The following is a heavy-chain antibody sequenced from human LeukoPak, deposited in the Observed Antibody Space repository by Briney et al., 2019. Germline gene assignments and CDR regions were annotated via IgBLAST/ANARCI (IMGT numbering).Heavy chain of an antibody. CDR3: ARLAAGTGRNWFDP. CDR2: IYAGDSET. D-gene: IGHD6-13*01. J-gene: IGHJ5*02. V-gene: IGHV5-51*01. Sequence: GESLKISCKTSGYYFTDYWLGWVRQMPGKGLEWMGIIYAGDSETRYSPSFQGQVTISADKSISTAYLQWSSLKASDTAMYYCARLAAGTGRNWFDPWGQGTLVTVSS. CDR1: GYYFTDYW.